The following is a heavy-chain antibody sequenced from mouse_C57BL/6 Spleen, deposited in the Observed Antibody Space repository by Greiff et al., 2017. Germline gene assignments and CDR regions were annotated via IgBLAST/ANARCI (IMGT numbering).Heavy chain of an antibody. CDR3: TRGGPVSLDWYFDV. J-gene: IGHJ1*03. D-gene: IGHD6-2*01. Sequence: EVMLVESGEGLVKPGGSLKLSCAASGFTFSSYALSWVRQTPEKRLEWVAYISSGGDYIYYADTVKGRFTISRDNARHTLYLQMSSLKSEDTAMYYCTRGGPVSLDWYFDVWGTGTTVTVSS. V-gene: IGHV5-9-1*02. CDR1: GFTFSSYA. CDR2: ISSGGDYI.